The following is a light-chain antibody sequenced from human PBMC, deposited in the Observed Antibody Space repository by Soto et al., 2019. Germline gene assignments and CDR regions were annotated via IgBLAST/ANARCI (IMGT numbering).Light chain of an antibody. CDR2: DAS. V-gene: IGKV3-11*01. J-gene: IGKJ4*01. Sequence: VFTQSPATLSLSPGEIATLSCRASQSVSSYLAWYQQKPGRAPSLLIYDASNRATGIPARFSGSGSGTDFPLTISSLEPEDFAVYYCQQRSNWLTFGGGTKVDIK. CDR1: QSVSSY. CDR3: QQRSNWLT.